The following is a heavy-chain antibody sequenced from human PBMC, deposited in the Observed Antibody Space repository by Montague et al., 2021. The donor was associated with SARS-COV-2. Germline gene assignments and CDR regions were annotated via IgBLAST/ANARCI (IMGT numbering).Heavy chain of an antibody. CDR2: IYYSGST. CDR1: GGSVSSGSCY. CDR3: ATVRGGQYQLIVSTYYYYMDV. D-gene: IGHD2-2*01. V-gene: IGHV4-61*01. Sequence: SETLSLTCSVSGGSVSSGSCYWSWIRQPPGKGLEWIGYIYYSGSTNYNPSLKSRVTISVDTSKNQFSLNLISVTAAATAVYYCATVRGGQYQLIVSTYYYYMDVWGKGTTVTVSS. J-gene: IGHJ6*03.